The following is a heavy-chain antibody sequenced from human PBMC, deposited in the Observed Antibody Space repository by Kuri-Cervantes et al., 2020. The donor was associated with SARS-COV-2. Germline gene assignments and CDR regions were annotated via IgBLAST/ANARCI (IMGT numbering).Heavy chain of an antibody. CDR3: ASLRGP. CDR2: MWSGGSNK. CDR1: GFSFSNFG. D-gene: IGHD5-12*01. V-gene: IGHV3-33*01. Sequence: GGSLRLSCAASGFSFSNFGMHWVRQAPGKGLEWVAAMWSGGSNKYYADSVKGRFTISRDNSNNTLYLQMNILRAEDTAVYYCASLRGPWGQGTLVTVSS. J-gene: IGHJ5*02.